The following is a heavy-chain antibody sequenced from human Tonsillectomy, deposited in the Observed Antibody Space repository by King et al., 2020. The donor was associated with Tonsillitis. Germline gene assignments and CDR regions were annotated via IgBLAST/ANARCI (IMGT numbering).Heavy chain of an antibody. CDR3: ARAASTFGVVMPFDY. Sequence: LQESGPGLVKPSETLSLTCSVSGVSISSYYWSWIRQPPGKGLEWIGYIYNSGSTNYNPSLKSRVTISVDTSKNQFSLLLSSVTAADTAVYYCARAASTFGVVMPFDYWGQGTLVTVSS. D-gene: IGHD3-3*01. CDR2: IYNSGST. J-gene: IGHJ4*02. CDR1: GVSISSYY. V-gene: IGHV4-59*01.